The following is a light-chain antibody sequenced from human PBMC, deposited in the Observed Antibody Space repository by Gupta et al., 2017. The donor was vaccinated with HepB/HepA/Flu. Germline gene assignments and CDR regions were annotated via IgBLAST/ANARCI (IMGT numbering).Light chain of an antibody. CDR1: SANIGAGYD. CDR2: ANS. Sequence: QSVLTQPPSVPGAPGQRVTISCTGSSANIGAGYDVHWYQQLPGTAPKLLISANSNRPSGVPDRVSASKSGTSASLAITGLQAEDEADYYCQSYDSSLSGYVVFGGGTKLTVL. V-gene: IGLV1-40*01. CDR3: QSYDSSLSGYVV. J-gene: IGLJ2*01.